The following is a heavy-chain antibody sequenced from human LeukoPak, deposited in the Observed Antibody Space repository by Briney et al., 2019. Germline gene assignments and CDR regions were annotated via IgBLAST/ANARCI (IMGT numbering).Heavy chain of an antibody. J-gene: IGHJ6*03. D-gene: IGHD5-18*01. V-gene: IGHV4-34*01. CDR1: GGSFSGYY. CDR3: ARATWIQLDYYYYMDV. Sequence: KPSETLSLTCAVYGGSFSGYYWSWIRQPPGKGLEWIGEINHSGSTNYNPSLKSRVTISVDTSKNQFSLKLSSVTAADTAVYYCARATWIQLDYYYYMDVWGKGTTVTVSS. CDR2: INHSGST.